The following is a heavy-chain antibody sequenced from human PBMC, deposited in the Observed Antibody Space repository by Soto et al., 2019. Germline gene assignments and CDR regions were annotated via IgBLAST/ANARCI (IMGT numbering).Heavy chain of an antibody. V-gene: IGHV1-69*06. J-gene: IGHJ5*02. CDR1: GGTFSSYA. Sequence: QVQLVQYGAEVKKPGSSVKVSCKASGGTFSSYAISWVRQAPGQGLEWMGGIIPIFGTANYAQKFQGRVTITADKSTSTAYMELSSLRSEDTAVYYCARGRGYDSSGYSPSSWFDPWGQGTLVTVSS. D-gene: IGHD3-22*01. CDR2: IIPIFGTA. CDR3: ARGRGYDSSGYSPSSWFDP.